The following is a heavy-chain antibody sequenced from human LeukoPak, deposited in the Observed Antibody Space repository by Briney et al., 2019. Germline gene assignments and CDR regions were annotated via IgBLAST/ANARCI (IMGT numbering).Heavy chain of an antibody. J-gene: IGHJ4*02. CDR3: ASAWRNYYDSSAYDH. CDR1: GGSISSYY. CDR2: IYTSGST. D-gene: IGHD3-22*01. Sequence: SETLSLTCTVSGGSISSYYWSWIRQPAGKGLEWIGRIYTSGSTNYNPSLKSRVTMSVDTSKNQFSLKLSSVTAADTAVYYCASAWRNYYDSSAYDHWGQGTLVTVSS. V-gene: IGHV4-4*07.